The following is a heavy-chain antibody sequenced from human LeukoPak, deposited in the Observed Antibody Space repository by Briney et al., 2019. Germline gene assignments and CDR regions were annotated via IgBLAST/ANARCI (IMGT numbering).Heavy chain of an antibody. Sequence: GGSLRLSCAASGFTLSSYAMSWVRQAPGKGLEWVSAISDTGNTYHADSVKGRFTISRDSSKNTLYLQMNSLRAEDTAVYYCARDHLSSIAARRWFDPWGQGTLVTVSS. CDR3: ARDHLSSIAARRWFDP. D-gene: IGHD6-6*01. J-gene: IGHJ5*02. V-gene: IGHV3-23*01. CDR1: GFTLSSYA. CDR2: ISDTGNT.